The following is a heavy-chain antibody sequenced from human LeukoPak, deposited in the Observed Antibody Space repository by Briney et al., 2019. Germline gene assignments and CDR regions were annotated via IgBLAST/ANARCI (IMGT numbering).Heavy chain of an antibody. CDR1: GFSLSTSGVG. Sequence: KMSGPTLVNPTQTLTLTCTFSGFSLSTSGVGVGWIRQPPGKALEWLALIFWDDDKRHSPSLRSRLTITKDTSKNLVVLTMTNMDPVDTATYYCAHRAGVDGDLDYWGQGTLVTVSS. CDR3: AHRAGVDGDLDY. J-gene: IGHJ4*02. CDR2: IFWDDDK. D-gene: IGHD4-17*01. V-gene: IGHV2-5*02.